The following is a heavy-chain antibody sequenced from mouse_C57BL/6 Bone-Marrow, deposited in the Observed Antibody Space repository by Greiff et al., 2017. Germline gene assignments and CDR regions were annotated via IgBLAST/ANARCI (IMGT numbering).Heavy chain of an antibody. Sequence: VQVVESGPELVKPGASVKISCKASGYSFTSYYIHWVKQRPGQGLEWIGWIYPGSGNTKYNEKFKGKATLTADTSSSTAYMQLSSLTSEDSAVYYCARRITTAAPADWYFDVWGTGTTVTVSS. D-gene: IGHD1-2*01. CDR1: GYSFTSYY. CDR2: IYPGSGNT. V-gene: IGHV1-66*01. CDR3: ARRITTAAPADWYFDV. J-gene: IGHJ1*03.